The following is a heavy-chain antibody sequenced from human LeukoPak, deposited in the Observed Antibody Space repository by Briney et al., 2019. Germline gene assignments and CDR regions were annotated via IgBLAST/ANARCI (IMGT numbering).Heavy chain of an antibody. D-gene: IGHD2-15*01. V-gene: IGHV3-15*01. CDR2: IKSKTDGGTT. J-gene: IGHJ6*03. CDR1: GFTFSNAW. Sequence: PGGSLRLSCAASGFTFSNAWMSWVRQAPGKGLEWVGRIKSKTDGGTTDYAAPVKGRFTISRDDSKNTLYLQMNSLKTEDTAVYYCTTLKDIVVVVAATPDYHYYMDVWGKGTTVTVSS. CDR3: TTLKDIVVVVAATPDYHYYMDV.